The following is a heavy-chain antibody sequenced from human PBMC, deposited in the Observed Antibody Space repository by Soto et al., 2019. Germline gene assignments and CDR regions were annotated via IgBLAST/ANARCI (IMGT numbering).Heavy chain of an antibody. Sequence: PSETLSLTCAVYGGAFSGYYWSWIRQPPGKGLEWIGEINHSGSTNYNPSLKSRVTISVDTSKNQFSLRLSSVTAADTAVYYCARGAFWGLYYYYGMDVWGQGTTVTVSS. CDR2: INHSGST. D-gene: IGHD7-27*01. CDR1: GGAFSGYY. V-gene: IGHV4-34*01. J-gene: IGHJ6*02. CDR3: ARGAFWGLYYYYGMDV.